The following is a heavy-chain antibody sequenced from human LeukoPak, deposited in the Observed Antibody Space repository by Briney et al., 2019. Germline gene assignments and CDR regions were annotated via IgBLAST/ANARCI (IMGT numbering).Heavy chain of an antibody. D-gene: IGHD4-17*01. CDR3: ARYGDYVY. CDR1: GFTVWTNY. J-gene: IGHJ4*02. CDR2: IYSGCST. Sequence: GGSLRLSCAASGFTVWTNYMSWLRQAPGQGLEGVSVIYSGCSTYYADSVKGRFTISRDNSKNTLYLQMNSLRAEDTAVYYCARYGDYVYWGQGTLATVSS. V-gene: IGHV3-53*01.